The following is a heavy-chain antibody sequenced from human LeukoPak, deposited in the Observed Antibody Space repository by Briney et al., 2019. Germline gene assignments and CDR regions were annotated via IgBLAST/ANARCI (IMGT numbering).Heavy chain of an antibody. Sequence: ASVKVSRKASGYTFTSYGISWVRQAPGQGLEWMGWISAYNGNTNYAQKLQGRVTMTTDTSTSTAYMELRSLRSDDTAVYYCAVELHLPSLDYWGQGTLVTVSS. V-gene: IGHV1-18*01. D-gene: IGHD1-7*01. CDR2: ISAYNGNT. CDR1: GYTFTSYG. CDR3: AVELHLPSLDY. J-gene: IGHJ4*02.